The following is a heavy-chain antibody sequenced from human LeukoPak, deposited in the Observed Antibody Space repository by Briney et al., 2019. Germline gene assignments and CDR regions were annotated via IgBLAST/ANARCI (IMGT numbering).Heavy chain of an antibody. CDR3: AKRLDYGGNFDY. D-gene: IGHD4-23*01. J-gene: IGHJ4*02. CDR1: GFTFSPYW. Sequence: TGGSLRLSCAASGFTFSPYWMHWVRQPPGKGLVWVSRINGDGSSTNYADSVKGRFTISRDNSKNTLYLQMNSLRAEDTAVYYCAKRLDYGGNFDYWGQGTLVTVSS. CDR2: INGDGSST. V-gene: IGHV3-74*01.